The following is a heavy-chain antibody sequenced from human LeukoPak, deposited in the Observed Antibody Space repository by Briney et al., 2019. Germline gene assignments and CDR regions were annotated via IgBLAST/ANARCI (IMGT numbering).Heavy chain of an antibody. D-gene: IGHD3-22*01. CDR1: GYTFTGYY. V-gene: IGHV1-2*02. Sequence: ASVKVSCKASGYTFTGYYMHWVRQAPGQGLEWMGWINPNSGGTNYAQQFQGRLTMTRDTSISTAYMELSRLRSDDTAVYYCARVNYYDSSGYPNENFDYWGQGTLVTVSS. J-gene: IGHJ4*02. CDR2: INPNSGGT. CDR3: ARVNYYDSSGYPNENFDY.